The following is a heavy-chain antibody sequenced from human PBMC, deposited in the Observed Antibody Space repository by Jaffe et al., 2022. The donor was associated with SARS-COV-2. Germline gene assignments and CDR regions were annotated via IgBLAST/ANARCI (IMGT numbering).Heavy chain of an antibody. V-gene: IGHV1-18*01. Sequence: QVQLVQSGAEVKKPGASVKVSCKASGYTFTSYGISWVRQAPGQGLEWMGWISAYNGNTNYAQKLQGRVTMTTDTSTSTAYMELRSLRSDDTAVYYCARDSVHQLLYDAHYYYYYGMDVWGQGTTVTVSS. CDR3: ARDSVHQLLYDAHYYYYYGMDV. D-gene: IGHD2-2*02. CDR2: ISAYNGNT. J-gene: IGHJ6*02. CDR1: GYTFTSYG.